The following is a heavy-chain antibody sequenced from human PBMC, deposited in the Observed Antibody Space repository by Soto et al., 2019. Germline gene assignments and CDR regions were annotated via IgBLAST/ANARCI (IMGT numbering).Heavy chain of an antibody. CDR2: INAANGDT. CDR3: VRRHVSATGIDWFDP. J-gene: IGHJ5*02. Sequence: ASVKVSCKASGYTFTGYYMHWVRQAPGQGLEWMGWINAANGDTKYSPKFQGRVTITRDTSASTAYMELSSLRSEDTAVYYCVRRHVSATGIDWFDPWGQGTLVTASS. CDR1: GYTFTGYY. V-gene: IGHV1-3*01. D-gene: IGHD6-13*01.